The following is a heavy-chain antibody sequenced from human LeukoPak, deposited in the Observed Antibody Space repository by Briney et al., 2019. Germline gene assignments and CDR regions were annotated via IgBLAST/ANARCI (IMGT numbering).Heavy chain of an antibody. V-gene: IGHV1-46*01. J-gene: IGHJ4*02. CDR1: GYTFTSYY. CDR3: ARGPVVVPAALLYYFDY. CDR2: INPSGGST. D-gene: IGHD2-2*01. Sequence: ASVKVSCKASGYTFTSYYMHWVRQAPGQGLEWMGIINPSGGSTSCAQKFQGRVTMTRDTSTSTVYMELSSLRSEDTAVYYCARGPVVVPAALLYYFDYWGQGTLVTASS.